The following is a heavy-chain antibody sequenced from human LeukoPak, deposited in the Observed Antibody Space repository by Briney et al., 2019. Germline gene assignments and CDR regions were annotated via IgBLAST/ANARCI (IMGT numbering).Heavy chain of an antibody. J-gene: IGHJ4*02. V-gene: IGHV3-7*01. D-gene: IGHD4-11*01. Sequence: RGSLRLSCAASGFTFSGYWMSWVRQAPGKGLEWVANIKQDGSVKYYVDSVKGRFTISRDNAKSSLYLQMSSLRAEDTAVYYCARDLGGTLTTSFFDSWGQGTLVTVSS. CDR2: IKQDGSVK. CDR1: GFTFSGYW. CDR3: ARDLGGTLTTSFFDS.